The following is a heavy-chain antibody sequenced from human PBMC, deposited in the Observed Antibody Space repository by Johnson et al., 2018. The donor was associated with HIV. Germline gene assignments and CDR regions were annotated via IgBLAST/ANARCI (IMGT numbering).Heavy chain of an antibody. J-gene: IGHJ3*02. V-gene: IGHV3-11*04. CDR1: GFTFSDYY. CDR3: VRVLGDYAYHI. Sequence: QVQLVESGGGLVKPGGSLRLSCAASGFTFSDYYMSWIRQAPGKGLEWVSYISSTKNTIYYADSVKGRFTISRENAKNSLSLQMNSLRAEDTAVYYCVRVLGDYAYHIWGQGTMVTVSS. D-gene: IGHD4-17*01. CDR2: ISSTKNTI.